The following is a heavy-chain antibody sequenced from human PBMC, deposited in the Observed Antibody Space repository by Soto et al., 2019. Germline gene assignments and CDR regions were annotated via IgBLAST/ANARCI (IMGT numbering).Heavy chain of an antibody. D-gene: IGHD3-3*01. CDR3: ARGSTYYDFWSGYPPPFVPFDY. V-gene: IGHV4-30-2*05. CDR1: GGSISSGDYS. CDR2: IYHSGST. Sequence: PAETLSLTCAVSGGSISSGDYSWSWIRQPPGKGLGWIGYIYHSGSTYYNPSLKSRVTISVDTSKNQFSLKLSSVTAADTAVYCCARGSTYYDFWSGYPPPFVPFDYWGQGTLVTVSS. J-gene: IGHJ4*02.